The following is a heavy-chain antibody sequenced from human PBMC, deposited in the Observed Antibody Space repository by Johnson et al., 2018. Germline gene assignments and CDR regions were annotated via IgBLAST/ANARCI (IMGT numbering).Heavy chain of an antibody. CDR3: ARDSPGGNSGAFDI. Sequence: QVQLVQSGGGVVQPGRSXRLSCAASGFTFSSYPMHWVRQAPGKGLEWVAIISYDGSNKYYADSVKGRFTISRDNSKNTLYLQMNSLGGDDTAMYYCARDSPGGNSGAFDIWGLGTMVTVSS. J-gene: IGHJ3*02. D-gene: IGHD4-23*01. V-gene: IGHV3-30-3*01. CDR2: ISYDGSNK. CDR1: GFTFSSYP.